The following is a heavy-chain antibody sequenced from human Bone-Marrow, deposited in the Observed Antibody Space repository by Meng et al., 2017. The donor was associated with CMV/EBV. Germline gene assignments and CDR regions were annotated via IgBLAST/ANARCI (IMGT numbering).Heavy chain of an antibody. D-gene: IGHD2-2*01. Sequence: SETLSLTCTVSGGSISSSSYYWGWIRQPPGKGLEWIGSIYYSGSTYYNPSLKSRVTISVDTSKNQFSLKLSSVTAADTAVYYCARDWAPYCSSTSCYAFYYGMDVWGQGTTVTVSS. CDR2: IYYSGST. CDR3: ARDWAPYCSSTSCYAFYYGMDV. V-gene: IGHV4-39*07. CDR1: GGSISSSSYY. J-gene: IGHJ6*02.